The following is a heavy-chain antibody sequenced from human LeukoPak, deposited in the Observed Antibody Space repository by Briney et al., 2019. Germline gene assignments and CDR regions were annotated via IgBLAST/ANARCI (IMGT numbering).Heavy chain of an antibody. J-gene: IGHJ6*03. CDR1: GGSISSGDYY. CDR3: ARAGYQLLYYYYYYYMDV. Sequence: PQTLSLTCTVSGGSISSGDYYWSWIRQPPGKGLEWIGYIYYSGSTYYNPSLESRVTISVDTSKNQFSLKLSSVTAADTAVYYCARAGYQLLYYYYYYYMDVWGKGTTVTVSS. D-gene: IGHD2-2*02. CDR2: IYYSGST. V-gene: IGHV4-30-4*08.